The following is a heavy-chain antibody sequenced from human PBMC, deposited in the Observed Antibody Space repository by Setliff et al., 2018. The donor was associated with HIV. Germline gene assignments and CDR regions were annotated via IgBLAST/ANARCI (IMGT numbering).Heavy chain of an antibody. D-gene: IGHD3-10*01. CDR3: ARTFVVFRVRGVSSVYMDV. V-gene: IGHV4-38-2*01. CDR2: IYHSGST. J-gene: IGHJ6*03. CDR1: SYSISGGYY. Sequence: PSETLSLTCGVSSYSISGGYYWGWIRQPPGKGLEWIGSIYHSGSTYYNSSLKSRVTISVDTSKNQFSLKLSSVTAADTAVYYCARTFVVFRVRGVSSVYMDVWGKGTTVTVSS.